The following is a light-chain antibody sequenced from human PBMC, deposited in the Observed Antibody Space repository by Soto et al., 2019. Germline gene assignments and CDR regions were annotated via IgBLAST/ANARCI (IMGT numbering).Light chain of an antibody. Sequence: EIVLTQSPATLSVSPGERATLSCRASQSFANFLAWYQQRPGQAPRLLIYDTSTRAAGIPARFSGSGSGTEFTLTISSLQSEDSAVYYCQQYDNWPTWTFGQGTKVEIK. V-gene: IGKV3-15*01. CDR2: DTS. CDR1: QSFANF. CDR3: QQYDNWPTWT. J-gene: IGKJ1*01.